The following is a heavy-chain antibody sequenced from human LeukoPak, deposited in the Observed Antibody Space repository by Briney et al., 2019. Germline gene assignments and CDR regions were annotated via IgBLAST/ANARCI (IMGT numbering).Heavy chain of an antibody. Sequence: SGTLSLTCAVSGGSISSSNWWSWVRQPPGKGLEWIGEVYHSGRTNYTPSLKSRVTISVDKSKNQLSLKLSSVTAADTAVYYCARDNYDNSGYYFDYWGQGTLVTVSS. J-gene: IGHJ4*02. CDR1: GGSISSSNW. CDR3: ARDNYDNSGYYFDY. V-gene: IGHV4-4*02. CDR2: VYHSGRT. D-gene: IGHD3-22*01.